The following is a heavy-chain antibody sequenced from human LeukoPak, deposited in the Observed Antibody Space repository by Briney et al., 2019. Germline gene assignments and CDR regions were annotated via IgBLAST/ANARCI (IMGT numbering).Heavy chain of an antibody. V-gene: IGHV4-31*03. J-gene: IGHJ1*01. CDR1: GGSISSGGYY. D-gene: IGHD6-6*01. CDR2: IYYSGST. Sequence: PSQTLSLTCTVSGGSISSGGYYWSWIRQHPGKGQEWIGYIYYSGSTNYNPSLQSRVTISVDTSKNQFSLNLNSVTAADTAVYYCARGGAARLHFQNWGQGTLVTVSS. CDR3: ARGGAARLHFQN.